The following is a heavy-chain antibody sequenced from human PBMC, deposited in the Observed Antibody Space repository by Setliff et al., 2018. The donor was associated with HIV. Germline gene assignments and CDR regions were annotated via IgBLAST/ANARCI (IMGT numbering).Heavy chain of an antibody. V-gene: IGHV4-39*07. CDR1: GGSIRTGAYY. CDR3: ARQVGSQYSYWAYYFDS. Sequence: SETLSPTCTVSGGSIRTGAYYWGWIRQPPGKGLEWIGSIYYDGRTFYKPSLKSRLTISVDTSKNQFSLSLNSVTAADTAVYYCARQVGSQYSYWAYYFDSWGQGALVTVSS. D-gene: IGHD5-18*01. J-gene: IGHJ4*02. CDR2: IYYDGRT.